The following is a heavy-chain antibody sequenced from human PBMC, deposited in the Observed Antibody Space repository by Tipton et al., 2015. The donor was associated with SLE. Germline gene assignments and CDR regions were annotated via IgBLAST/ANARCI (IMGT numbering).Heavy chain of an antibody. D-gene: IGHD5-24*01. V-gene: IGHV4-4*07. CDR2: VSISGNT. CDR1: GGSINSRY. J-gene: IGHJ3*01. CDR3: ARGALYLSTIPDAFHF. Sequence: TLSLTCTVSGGSINSRYWSWIRQPPGKGLEWIGRVSISGNTNYNPSLKSRVTMSLDTSKNQLSLELTSVTAADTAVYYCARGALYLSTIPDAFHFWGQGTSVTVSS.